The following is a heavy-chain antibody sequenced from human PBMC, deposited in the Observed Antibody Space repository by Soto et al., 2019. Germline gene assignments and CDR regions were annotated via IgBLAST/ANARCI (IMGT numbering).Heavy chain of an antibody. Sequence: SETLSLTCAVYGGSFSGYYWSWIRQPPGKGLEWIGEINHSGSTNYNPSLMSRVTISLDTSKNQFSLKLSSVTAADTAVYYCARVGRYADYWGQGTLVTVSS. V-gene: IGHV4-34*01. D-gene: IGHD2-2*01. CDR1: GGSFSGYY. CDR3: ARVGRYADY. CDR2: INHSGST. J-gene: IGHJ4*02.